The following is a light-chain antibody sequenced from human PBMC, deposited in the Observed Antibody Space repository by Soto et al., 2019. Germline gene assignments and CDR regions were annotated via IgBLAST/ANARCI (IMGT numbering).Light chain of an antibody. CDR2: GAS. J-gene: IGKJ4*01. CDR1: QSVSSSY. CDR3: QQYGSSCT. Sequence: ILLTLSPVTLSLSPGARATLSCRSSQSVSSSYLAWYQQKPGQAPRLLIYGASSRATGIPDRFSGSGSGTDFTLTISRLEPEDFAVYYCQQYGSSCTFGGGTKVDIK. V-gene: IGKV3-20*01.